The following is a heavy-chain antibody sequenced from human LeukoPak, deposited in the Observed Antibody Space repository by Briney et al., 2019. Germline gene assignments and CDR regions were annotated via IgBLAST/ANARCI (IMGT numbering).Heavy chain of an antibody. D-gene: IGHD3-10*01. Sequence: GGSLRLSCAASGFTFSNYGMHWVRQAPGKGLEWVAVISYDGTNKYYADSVKGRFTIFRDNSKNTLYLQMNSLRAEDTAVYYCAKRGSAVIDYWGQGTLVTVSS. CDR1: GFTFSNYG. CDR2: ISYDGTNK. CDR3: AKRGSAVIDY. V-gene: IGHV3-30*18. J-gene: IGHJ4*02.